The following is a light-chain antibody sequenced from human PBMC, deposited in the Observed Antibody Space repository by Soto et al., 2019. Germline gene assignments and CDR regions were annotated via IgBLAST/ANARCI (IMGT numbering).Light chain of an antibody. Sequence: DIQMTQSPSSLSASVGDRVTITCRASQTITSDLNWYQQRPGKAPKLLIYAASNLQSGVPSRFSGSGSGTDFSLTVDSLQPEDTATYYCQQYDHPPYTFGQGTKVDIK. CDR2: AAS. CDR3: QQYDHPPYT. V-gene: IGKV1-33*01. J-gene: IGKJ2*01. CDR1: QTITSD.